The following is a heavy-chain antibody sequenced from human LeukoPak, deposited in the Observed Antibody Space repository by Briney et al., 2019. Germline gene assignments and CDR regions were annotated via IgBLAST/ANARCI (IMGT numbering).Heavy chain of an antibody. CDR2: LYAGGST. Sequence: GGSLRLSCAASGFIVSRNYMSWVRQAPGKGLEWVSVLYAGGSTFYADSVKGRFTISRDNSKNTLYLQMNSLRAEDTAVYYCANGVVPAANLGYWGQGTLVTVSS. CDR1: GFIVSRNY. CDR3: ANGVVPAANLGY. J-gene: IGHJ4*02. D-gene: IGHD2-2*01. V-gene: IGHV3-53*05.